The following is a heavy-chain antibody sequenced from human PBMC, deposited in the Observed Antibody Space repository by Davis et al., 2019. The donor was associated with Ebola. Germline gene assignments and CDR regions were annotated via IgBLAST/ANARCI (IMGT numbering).Heavy chain of an antibody. V-gene: IGHV3-74*01. CDR1: GFTFSSYW. D-gene: IGHD7-27*01. CDR2: INSDGSST. J-gene: IGHJ4*02. CDR3: AKLSGDPPEYYFDY. Sequence: PGGSLRLSCAASGFTFSSYWMHWVRQAPGKGLVWVSRINSDGSSTSYADSVKGRFTISRDNSKNTLYLQMNSLRAEDTAVYYCAKLSGDPPEYYFDYWGQGTLVTVSS.